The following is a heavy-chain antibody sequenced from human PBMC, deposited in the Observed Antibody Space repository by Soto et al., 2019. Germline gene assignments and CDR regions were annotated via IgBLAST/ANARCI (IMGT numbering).Heavy chain of an antibody. J-gene: IGHJ6*02. V-gene: IGHV1-69*06. Sequence: KVSCKASGGTFSSYAISWVRQAPGQGLEWMGGIIPIFGTANYAQKFQGRVTITADKSTSTAYMELSSLRSEDTAVYYCARLSPYYYDSRAPGGMDVWGQGTTVTVSS. CDR1: GGTFSSYA. CDR2: IIPIFGTA. D-gene: IGHD3-22*01. CDR3: ARLSPYYYDSRAPGGMDV.